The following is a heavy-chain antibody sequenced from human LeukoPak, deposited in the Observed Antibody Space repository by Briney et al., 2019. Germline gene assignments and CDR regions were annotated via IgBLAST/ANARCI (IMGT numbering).Heavy chain of an antibody. J-gene: IGHJ4*02. D-gene: IGHD2-2*01. Sequence: GGSLRLSCAASGFTFSSYSMNWVRQAPGKGLEWVSSISSSSSYIYYADSVKGRFTISRDNAENSLYLQMNSLRAEDTAVYYCESDCSSTSCQNYWGQGTLVTVSS. CDR3: ESDCSSTSCQNY. V-gene: IGHV3-21*01. CDR2: ISSSSSYI. CDR1: GFTFSSYS.